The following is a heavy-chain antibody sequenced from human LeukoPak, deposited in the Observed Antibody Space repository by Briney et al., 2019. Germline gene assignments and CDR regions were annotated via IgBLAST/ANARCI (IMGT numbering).Heavy chain of an antibody. D-gene: IGHD2-15*01. CDR3: ARDVVVVVAATTPAYYYYGMDV. Sequence: SETLSLTCTVSGGSISSYYWSWIRQPPGKGLEWIGYIYYSGSTNYNPSLKSRVTISVDTSKNQFSLMLSSVTAADTAVYYCARDVVVVVAATTPAYYYYGMDVWGQGTTVTVSS. J-gene: IGHJ6*02. CDR1: GGSISSYY. CDR2: IYYSGST. V-gene: IGHV4-59*01.